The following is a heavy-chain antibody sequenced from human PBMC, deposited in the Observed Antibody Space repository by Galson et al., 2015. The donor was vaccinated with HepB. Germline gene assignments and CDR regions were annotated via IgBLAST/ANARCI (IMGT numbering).Heavy chain of an antibody. D-gene: IGHD5-18*01. J-gene: IGHJ4*02. CDR1: GYTFTSYG. V-gene: IGHV1-18*04. CDR3: ARSDSADTAMVGFGY. CDR2: ISAYNGNT. Sequence: SVKVSCKASGYTFTSYGISWVRQAPGQGLEWMGWISAYNGNTNYAQKLQGRVTMTTDTSTSTAYMELRSLRSDDTAVYYCARSDSADTAMVGFGYWGQGTLVTVSS.